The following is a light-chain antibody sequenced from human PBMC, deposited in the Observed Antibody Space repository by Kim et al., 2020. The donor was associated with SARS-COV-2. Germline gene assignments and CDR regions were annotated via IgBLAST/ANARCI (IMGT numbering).Light chain of an antibody. CDR3: QAWDSSTVV. CDR2: QDS. V-gene: IGLV3-1*01. CDR1: RMGDKY. Sequence: VAPGQTASITRYDDRMGDKYACWYQQKPSQSPVLVIYQDSKRPSGIPERFSGSNSGNTATLTIRGTQAMDEADYYCQAWDSSTVVFGGGTQLTVL. J-gene: IGLJ2*01.